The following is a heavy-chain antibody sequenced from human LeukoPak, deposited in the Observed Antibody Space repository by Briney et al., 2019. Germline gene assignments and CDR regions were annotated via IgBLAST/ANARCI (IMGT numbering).Heavy chain of an antibody. CDR2: ISSSSSYI. J-gene: IGHJ4*02. V-gene: IGHV3-21*01. CDR3: ASSIQLWSQHY. D-gene: IGHD5-18*01. CDR1: GFTFSSYS. Sequence: GGSLRLSCAASGFTFSSYSMNWVRQAPGKGLEWVSSISSSSSYIYYADSVKGRFTISRDNAKNSLYLQMNSLRAEDTAVYYCASSIQLWSQHYWGQGTLVTVSS.